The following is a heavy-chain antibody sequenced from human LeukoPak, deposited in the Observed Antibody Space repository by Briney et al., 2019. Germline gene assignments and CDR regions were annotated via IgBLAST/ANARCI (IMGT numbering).Heavy chain of an antibody. CDR1: GFTFDDYA. V-gene: IGHV3-9*01. CDR3: AKGYWSGSYGRLFDY. J-gene: IGHJ4*02. CDR2: ISWNSGSI. Sequence: GGSLRLSCAASGFTFDDYAMHWVRQAPGKGLEWVSGISWNSGSIGYADSVKGRFTISRDNAKNSLYLQMNSLRAEDTALYYCAKGYWSGSYGRLFDYWGQGTLVTVSS. D-gene: IGHD1-26*01.